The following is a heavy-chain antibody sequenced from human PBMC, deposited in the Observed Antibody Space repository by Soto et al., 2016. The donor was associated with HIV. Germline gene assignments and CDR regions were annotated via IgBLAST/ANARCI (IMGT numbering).Heavy chain of an antibody. CDR2: ISSDGSNK. CDR1: GFIFSTYA. V-gene: IGHV3-30*04. J-gene: IGHJ4*02. CDR3: VRDLLFVSGTDDY. Sequence: QVQLVESGGGVVQPGRSLRLSCAASGFIFSTYAMHWVRQAPGKGLEWVAVISSDGSNKYYADSVKGRFTISRDNSKNTLYLQMNSLRPDDTAVYYCVRDLLFVSGTDDYWGQGTLVTVSS. D-gene: IGHD6-13*01.